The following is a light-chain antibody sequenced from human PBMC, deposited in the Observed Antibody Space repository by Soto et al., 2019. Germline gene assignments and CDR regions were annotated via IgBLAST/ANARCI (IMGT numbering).Light chain of an antibody. CDR1: NIRTKS. V-gene: IGLV3-21*02. J-gene: IGLJ2*01. Sequence: SYELTQSPSVSVAPGQTARITCGGNNIRTKSVHWYQQQPGQAPVLVVYDDTARPPGIPERFSGSNSGNMATLTISRVEAGDEADYYCQVWDSSSDHVVFGGGTKLTVL. CDR3: QVWDSSSDHVV. CDR2: DDT.